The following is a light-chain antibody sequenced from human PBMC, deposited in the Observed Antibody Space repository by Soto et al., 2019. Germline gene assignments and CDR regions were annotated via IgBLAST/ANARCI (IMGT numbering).Light chain of an antibody. CDR2: DVS. Sequence: QSALTQPASVSGSPGQSITISCTGTSSDVGGYNYVSWYQQHPGKAPKLMISDVSNRPSGVSNRFSGSKSGNTASLTISGLHAEDEADYYCSSYTSSSTLLYVFGTGTKVTVL. J-gene: IGLJ1*01. CDR1: SSDVGGYNY. CDR3: SSYTSSSTLLYV. V-gene: IGLV2-14*01.